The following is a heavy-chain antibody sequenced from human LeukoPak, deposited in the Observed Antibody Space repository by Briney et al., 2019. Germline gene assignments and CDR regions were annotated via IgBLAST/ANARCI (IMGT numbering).Heavy chain of an antibody. Sequence: SETLSLTCTVSAGSVVSDYGDCVRQPAGEGLEWIGRIHYSGATNYNPSLRSRVTMSVDTSKNQFSLKLSFVTAADTTVVYAAKDWGSQHSGSGGLAYAIWDQGTVVTVSS. CDR2: IHYSGAT. CDR3: AKDWGSQHSGSGGLAYAI. D-gene: IGHD3-10*01. V-gene: IGHV4-4*07. J-gene: IGHJ3*02. CDR1: AGSVVSDY.